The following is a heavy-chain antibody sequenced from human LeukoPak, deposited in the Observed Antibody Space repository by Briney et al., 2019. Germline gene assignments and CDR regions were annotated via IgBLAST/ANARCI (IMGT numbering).Heavy chain of an antibody. Sequence: SETLSLTCTVSGGSISSGGYYWGWIRQPPGKGLEWIGSIYYSGSTYYNPSLKSRVTISVDTSKNQFSLKLSSVTAADTAVYYCARGEMATTNFDYWGQGTLVTVSS. CDR3: ARGEMATTNFDY. D-gene: IGHD5-24*01. CDR2: IYYSGST. J-gene: IGHJ4*02. CDR1: GGSISSGGYY. V-gene: IGHV4-39*07.